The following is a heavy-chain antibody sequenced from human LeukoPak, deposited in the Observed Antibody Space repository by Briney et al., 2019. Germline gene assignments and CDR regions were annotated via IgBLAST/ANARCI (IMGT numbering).Heavy chain of an antibody. CDR2: INHSGGT. J-gene: IGHJ4*02. V-gene: IGHV4-34*01. Sequence: PSETLSLTCAVYGGSFSGYYWSWIRQPPGKGLEWIGEINHSGGTNYNPSLKSRVTISVDTSKNQFSLKLSSVTAADTAVYYCARRNDSSGYYPKTKYYFDYWGQGTLVTVSS. CDR1: GGSFSGYY. D-gene: IGHD3-22*01. CDR3: ARRNDSSGYYPKTKYYFDY.